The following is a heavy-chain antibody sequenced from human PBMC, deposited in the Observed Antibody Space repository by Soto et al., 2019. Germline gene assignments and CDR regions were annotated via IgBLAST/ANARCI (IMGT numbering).Heavy chain of an antibody. V-gene: IGHV3-73*02. J-gene: IGHJ4*02. CDR3: TYTYYDYFWGSYRFGY. CDR1: GFTFSGSA. CDR2: IRSKANSYAT. Sequence: EVQLVESGGGLVQHGGSLKLSCAASGFTFSGSAMHWVRQASGKGLEWVGRIRSKANSYATAYAASVKGRFTIARDDSKNTAYMQMNSLKTEDTAVYYCTYTYYDYFWGSYRFGYWGQGTLVTVSS. D-gene: IGHD3-16*02.